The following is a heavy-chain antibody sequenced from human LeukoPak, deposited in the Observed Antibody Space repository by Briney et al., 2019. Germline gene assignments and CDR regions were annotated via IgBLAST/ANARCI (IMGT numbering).Heavy chain of an antibody. Sequence: SVKVSCKASGGTFSSYAISWVRQAPGQGLEWMGGIIPIFGTANYAQKFQGRVTITADKSTSTAYMELSSLRSEDTAVYYCAVTAKVDTAMVPGDYYYMDVWGKGTTVTVSS. CDR2: IIPIFGTA. V-gene: IGHV1-69*06. D-gene: IGHD5-18*01. CDR3: AVTAKVDTAMVPGDYYYMDV. J-gene: IGHJ6*03. CDR1: GGTFSSYA.